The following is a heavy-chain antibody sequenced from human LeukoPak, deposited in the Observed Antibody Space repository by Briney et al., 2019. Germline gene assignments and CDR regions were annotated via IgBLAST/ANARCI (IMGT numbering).Heavy chain of an antibody. CDR1: GFTFSSYW. D-gene: IGHD4-17*01. CDR3: ARDRGRYDYGDYFGNDVRRSGHYFDY. Sequence: GGSLGLSCAASGFTFSSYWMSWVRQAPGKGLEWVANIKQDGSEKYYVDSVKGRFTISRDNAKNSLYLQMNSLRAEDTAVYYCARDRGRYDYGDYFGNDVRRSGHYFDYWGQGTLVTVPS. V-gene: IGHV3-7*01. J-gene: IGHJ4*02. CDR2: IKQDGSEK.